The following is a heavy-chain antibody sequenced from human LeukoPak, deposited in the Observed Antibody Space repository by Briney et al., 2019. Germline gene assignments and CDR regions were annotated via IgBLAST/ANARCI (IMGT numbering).Heavy chain of an antibody. CDR1: GFIFSNYW. D-gene: IGHD6-13*01. CDR3: ARGEGAAGTLHGGY. V-gene: IGHV3-7*01. CDR2: IKQDGSEK. J-gene: IGHJ4*02. Sequence: GGSLRLSCAASGFIFSNYWMSWVRQAPGKGLEWVANIKQDGSEKNYVDSVKGRFSISRDNAKNSLYLQMNSLRAEDTAVYYCARGEGAAGTLHGGYWGQGTLVTVSS.